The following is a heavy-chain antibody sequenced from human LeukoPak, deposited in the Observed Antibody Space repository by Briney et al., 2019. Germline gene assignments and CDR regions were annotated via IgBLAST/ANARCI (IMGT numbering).Heavy chain of an antibody. CDR3: ARDRNTGSSYENLFEY. CDR2: INSDGSST. Sequence: GGSLRLSCAASGFTFSSYWMHWVRQAPGKGLVWVSRINSDGSSTSYADYVKGRFTISRDNAKNTLYLQMNSLRAEDTSVYYCARDRNTGSSYENLFEYWGQGSLVTVSS. J-gene: IGHJ4*02. V-gene: IGHV3-74*01. D-gene: IGHD1-26*01. CDR1: GFTFSSYW.